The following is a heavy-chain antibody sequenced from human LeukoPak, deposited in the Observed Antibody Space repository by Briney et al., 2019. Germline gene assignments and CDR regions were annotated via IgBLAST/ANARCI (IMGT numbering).Heavy chain of an antibody. D-gene: IGHD3-22*01. CDR2: ISAYNGNT. J-gene: IGHJ5*02. V-gene: IGHV1-18*01. CDR3: ARAYYYDSSGYGTFDP. CDR1: GYTSTSYG. Sequence: EASVKVSCKASGYTSTSYGISWVRQAPGQGLEWMGWISAYNGNTNYAQKLQGRVTMTRDTSTSTAYMELRSLRSDDTAVYYCARAYYYDSSGYGTFDPWGQGTLVTVSS.